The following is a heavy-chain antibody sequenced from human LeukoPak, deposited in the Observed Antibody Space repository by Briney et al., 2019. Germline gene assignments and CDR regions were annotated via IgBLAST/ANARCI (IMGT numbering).Heavy chain of an antibody. Sequence: GGSLRLSCTVSGFTVSSNSMSWVRQAPGKGLEWVSFIFSSTHYSDSVKGRFTISRDNSKNTLYLQMNSLRAEDTAVYYCARRAGGYSHPYDYWGQGTLVTVSS. CDR3: ARRAGGYSHPYDY. D-gene: IGHD4-23*01. CDR1: GFTVSSNS. V-gene: IGHV3-53*01. J-gene: IGHJ4*02. CDR2: IFSST.